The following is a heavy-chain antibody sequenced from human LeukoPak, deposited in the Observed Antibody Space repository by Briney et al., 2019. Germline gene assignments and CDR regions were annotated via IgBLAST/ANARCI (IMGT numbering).Heavy chain of an antibody. Sequence: GGSLRLSCAASGFTFSIHWMSWVRQAPGKGLEWVSVIYSGGSTYYADSVKGRFTISRDNSKNTLYLQMNSVRAEDTAVYYCARDGYTADYWGQGTLVTVSS. CDR1: GFTFSIHW. V-gene: IGHV3-53*01. J-gene: IGHJ4*02. CDR2: IYSGGST. CDR3: ARDGYTADY. D-gene: IGHD5-24*01.